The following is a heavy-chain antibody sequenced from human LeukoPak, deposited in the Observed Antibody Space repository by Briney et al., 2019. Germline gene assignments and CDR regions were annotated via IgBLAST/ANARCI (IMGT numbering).Heavy chain of an antibody. Sequence: PSETLSLTCTVSGGSISSYYWSWIRQPPGKGLEWIGYIYYSGSTNYNPSLKGRVTISVDTSKNQFSLKLSSVTAADTAVYYCARGSIAAAGKRAFDIWGQGTMVTVSS. D-gene: IGHD6-13*01. CDR3: ARGSIAAAGKRAFDI. J-gene: IGHJ3*02. CDR1: GGSISSYY. V-gene: IGHV4-59*01. CDR2: IYYSGST.